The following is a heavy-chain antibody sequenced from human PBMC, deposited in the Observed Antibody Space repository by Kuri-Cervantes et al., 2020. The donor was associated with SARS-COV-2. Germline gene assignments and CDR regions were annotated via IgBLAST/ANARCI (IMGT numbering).Heavy chain of an antibody. CDR3: ARPLTFGSGYFTHWYFDL. D-gene: IGHD3-3*01. CDR2: IYYSGST. V-gene: IGHV4-39*01. J-gene: IGHJ2*01. CDR1: GGSISSSSYY. Sequence: SETLSPTCTVSGGSISSSSYYWGWIRQPPGKGLEWIGSIYYSGSTYYNPSLKSRVTISVDTSKNQFSLKLSSVTAADTAVYYCARPLTFGSGYFTHWYFDLWGRGTLVTVSS.